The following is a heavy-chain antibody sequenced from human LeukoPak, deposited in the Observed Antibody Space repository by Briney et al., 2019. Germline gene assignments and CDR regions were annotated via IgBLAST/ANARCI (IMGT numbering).Heavy chain of an antibody. CDR3: ASSLYFDWLIPFDY. CDR1: GFTFSISS. V-gene: IGHV3-30*02. Sequence: QPGGSLRLSCAASGFTFSISSMHWVRQAPDKGLEWVAFIRYDGSNKYYADSVKGRFTISRDNSRNTLYMQMNGLRAEDTAVYYCASSLYFDWLIPFDYWGQGTLVTVSS. J-gene: IGHJ4*02. D-gene: IGHD3-9*01. CDR2: IRYDGSNK.